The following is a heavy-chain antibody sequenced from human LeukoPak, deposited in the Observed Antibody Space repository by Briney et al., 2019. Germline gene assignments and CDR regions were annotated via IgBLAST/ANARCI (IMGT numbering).Heavy chain of an antibody. Sequence: PGGSLRLSCAASGFTFSSYSMNWVRQAPGKGLEWVSAISGSGGSTYYADSVKGRFTISRDNSKNTLYLQMNSLRAEDTAVYYCAKDQWELLYWYFDLWGRGTLVTVSS. D-gene: IGHD1-26*01. CDR3: AKDQWELLYWYFDL. J-gene: IGHJ2*01. V-gene: IGHV3-23*01. CDR2: ISGSGGST. CDR1: GFTFSSYS.